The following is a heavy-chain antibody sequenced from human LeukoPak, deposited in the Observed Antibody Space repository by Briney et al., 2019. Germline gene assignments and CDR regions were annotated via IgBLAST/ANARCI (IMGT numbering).Heavy chain of an antibody. CDR1: GFTFSSYA. V-gene: IGHV3-23*01. CDR3: ATVYNTGMIVSFDP. Sequence: PGGSLRLSCAASGFTFSSYAMSWVRQAPGKGLEWVSAISGSGGSTYYADSVKGRFTISRDNSKNTLYLQMNSLRPEDTAVYYCATVYNTGMIVSFDPWGQGTLVTVSS. J-gene: IGHJ5*02. CDR2: ISGSGGST. D-gene: IGHD3-22*01.